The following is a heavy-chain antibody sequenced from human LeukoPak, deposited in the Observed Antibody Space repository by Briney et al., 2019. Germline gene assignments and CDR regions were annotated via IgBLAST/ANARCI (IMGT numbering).Heavy chain of an antibody. CDR3: VRAVAGAFDY. CDR1: GFTFSSYW. Sequence: HPGGSLRLSCAASGFTFSSYWMHWVRQAPGKGLVWVSRINSDGSTASCADSVKGRFIISRDNAKNTLYLQMNGLRAEDTAVYYCVRAVAGAFDYWGQGTLVTVSS. D-gene: IGHD6-19*01. CDR2: INSDGSTA. J-gene: IGHJ4*02. V-gene: IGHV3-74*01.